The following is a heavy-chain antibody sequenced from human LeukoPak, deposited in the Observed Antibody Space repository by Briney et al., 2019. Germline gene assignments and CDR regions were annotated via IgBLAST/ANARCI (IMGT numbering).Heavy chain of an antibody. CDR3: ARWSTGTTGFDY. D-gene: IGHD1-1*01. CDR2: MNPNSGNT. V-gene: IGHV1-8*01. CDR1: GYTFTSYD. J-gene: IGHJ4*02. Sequence: ASVKVSCKASGYTFTSYDINWVRQATGQGLEWMGWMNPNSGNTGYAQKFQGRGTMTRNTSISTAYMELSSLRSEDTAVYYCARWSTGTTGFDYWGQGTLVTVSS.